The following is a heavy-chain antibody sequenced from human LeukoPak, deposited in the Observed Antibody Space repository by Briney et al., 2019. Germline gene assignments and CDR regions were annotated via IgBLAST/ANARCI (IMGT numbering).Heavy chain of an antibody. V-gene: IGHV4-59*08. CDR1: GGSISNYY. J-gene: IGHJ5*02. Sequence: PSETLSLTCTVSGGSISNYYWSWVRQPPGKGLEWIGYFYYSGSTNYNPSLKSRVTISVDTSKNQFSLKLSSVTAADTAVYYCARQVRRYYGSVPFDPWGQGTLVTVSS. CDR2: FYYSGST. CDR3: ARQVRRYYGSVPFDP. D-gene: IGHD3-10*01.